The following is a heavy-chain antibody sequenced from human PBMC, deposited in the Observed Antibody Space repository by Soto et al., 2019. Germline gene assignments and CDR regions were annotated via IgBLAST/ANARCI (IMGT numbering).Heavy chain of an antibody. D-gene: IGHD2-15*01. CDR3: AREMAALNYFEY. Sequence: PLRLSCTPSQFTFSSYSMNLVLKTPWKGLEWFSYISSSSSTIYYADSVKGRFTISRDNAKNSLYLQMNSLRAEDTAVYYCAREMAALNYFEYWGQGTLVTVSS. CDR2: ISSSSSTI. V-gene: IGHV3-48*01. CDR1: QFTFSSYS. J-gene: IGHJ4*02.